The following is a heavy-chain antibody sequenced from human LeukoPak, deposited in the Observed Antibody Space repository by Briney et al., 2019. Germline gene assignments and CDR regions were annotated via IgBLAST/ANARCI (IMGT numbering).Heavy chain of an antibody. J-gene: IGHJ4*02. D-gene: IGHD6-19*01. Sequence: SETLSLTCTVSGGSISSYYWSWIRQPPGKGLEWIGYIYYSGSTNYNPSLKSRVTISVDTSKNQFSLKLSSVTAADTAVYYCARHSVAVSYYFDYWGQGTLVTVSS. CDR2: IYYSGST. CDR1: GGSISSYY. V-gene: IGHV4-59*08. CDR3: ARHSVAVSYYFDY.